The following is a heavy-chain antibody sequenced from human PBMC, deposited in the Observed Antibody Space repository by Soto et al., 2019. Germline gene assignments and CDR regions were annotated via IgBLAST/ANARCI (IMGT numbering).Heavy chain of an antibody. D-gene: IGHD2-15*01. CDR1: GFTFSGSA. CDR2: IRSKANSYAT. Sequence: GGSLRLSCAASGFTFSGSAMHWVRQASGKGLEWVGRIRSKANSYATAYAASVKGRFTISRDDSKNTAYLHMNSLKTEDTAVYYCTRLGGNDAFDIWGQGTMVTVSS. CDR3: TRLGGNDAFDI. V-gene: IGHV3-73*01. J-gene: IGHJ3*02.